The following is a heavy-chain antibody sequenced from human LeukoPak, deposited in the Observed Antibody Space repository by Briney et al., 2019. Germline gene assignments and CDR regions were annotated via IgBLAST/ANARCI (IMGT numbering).Heavy chain of an antibody. J-gene: IGHJ4*02. CDR1: GYTFSGTGWY. CDR3: ARDGPAQMVDFDY. D-gene: IGHD3-10*01. CDR2: IYPNNGAT. V-gene: IGHV1-2*02. Sequence: ASVKVSCKASGYTFSGTGWYLYWLRQAPGQGLEYMGWIYPNNGATAYAQKFQGRVAMTRDTSITTAYMELSGLRPDDTAVYYCARDGPAQMVDFDYWGQGTLVTVSS.